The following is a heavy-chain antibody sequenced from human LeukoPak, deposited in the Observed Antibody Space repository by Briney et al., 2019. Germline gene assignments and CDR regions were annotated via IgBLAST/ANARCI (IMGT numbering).Heavy chain of an antibody. CDR1: GGSISSYY. CDR2: IYYSGST. V-gene: IGHV4-59*08. Sequence: SETLSLTCTVSGGSISSYYWSWIRQPPGKGLEWIGYIYYSGSTNYNPSLKSRVTISVDTSKNQFSLKLSSVTAADTAVYYCARHRAWGVDTAMVTHWGQGTLVTVSS. D-gene: IGHD5-18*01. J-gene: IGHJ4*02. CDR3: ARHRAWGVDTAMVTH.